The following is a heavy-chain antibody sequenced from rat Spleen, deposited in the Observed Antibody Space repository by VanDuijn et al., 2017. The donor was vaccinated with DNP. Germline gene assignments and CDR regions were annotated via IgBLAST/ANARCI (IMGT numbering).Heavy chain of an antibody. CDR1: GFSLTSYG. V-gene: IGHV2S12*01. J-gene: IGHJ2*01. Sequence: QVQLKESGPGLVQSSQTLSLTCIVSGFSLTSYGVSWVRQPPGKGLEWIAAISSGGRTYYNSALKSRLSISRDTSKSRVVLKMNILQTEDTAIYCCTRDRTMMVFDYWGQGVMVTVS. D-gene: IGHD1-12*03. CDR3: TRDRTMMVFDY. CDR2: ISSGGRT.